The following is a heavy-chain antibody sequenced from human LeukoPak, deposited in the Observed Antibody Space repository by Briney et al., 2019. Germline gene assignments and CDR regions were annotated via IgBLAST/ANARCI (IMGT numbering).Heavy chain of an antibody. CDR2: ISSSGSTI. V-gene: IGHV3-48*03. J-gene: IGHJ4*02. D-gene: IGHD5-12*01. CDR3: ARERGYSGHNSD. CDR1: GFTFSSYE. Sequence: GGSLRLSCAASGFTFSSYEMNWVRQAPGKGLEWVSYISSSGSTIYYADSVKGRFTISRDNAKNSLYLQMNSLRAEDTAVYYCARERGYSGHNSDWGQGTLVTPSS.